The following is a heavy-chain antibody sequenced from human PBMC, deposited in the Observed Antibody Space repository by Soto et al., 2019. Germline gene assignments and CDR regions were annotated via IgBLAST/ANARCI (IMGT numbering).Heavy chain of an antibody. CDR1: GGTFSNYG. CDR3: ARGQVAAAVTGDY. D-gene: IGHD6-13*01. J-gene: IGHJ4*02. Sequence: QVQLVQSGAEVKKPGSSVKVSCKSSGGTFSNYGFSWVRQAPGQGLECMGVIVPIFGAEHPQKFQGRVTITADESTNTVFMELRGLRSEDTAVYYCARGQVAAAVTGDYWGQGTLVTVSS. V-gene: IGHV1-69*12. CDR2: IVPIFGA.